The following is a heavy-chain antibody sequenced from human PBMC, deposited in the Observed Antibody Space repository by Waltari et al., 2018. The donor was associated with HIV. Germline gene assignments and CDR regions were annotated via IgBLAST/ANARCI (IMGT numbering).Heavy chain of an antibody. Sequence: EVQLLETGGGLVQRGGSLRLSCAASGFKFDSYAMTWVRRAPGTGLGWVSAISGSGGSKYYADSVKGRFTISRDNSKKTLYLQMNSLRAEDTAVYYCAKEGYYGSGSYSNYYGMDVWGQGTTVTVSS. CDR2: ISGSGGSK. CDR3: AKEGYYGSGSYSNYYGMDV. J-gene: IGHJ6*02. V-gene: IGHV3-23*01. D-gene: IGHD3-10*01. CDR1: GFKFDSYA.